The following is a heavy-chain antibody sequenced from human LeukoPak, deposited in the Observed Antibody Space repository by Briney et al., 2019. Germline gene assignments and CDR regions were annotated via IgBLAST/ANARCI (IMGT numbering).Heavy chain of an antibody. D-gene: IGHD6-13*01. J-gene: IGHJ4*02. CDR2: IYYSGST. CDR3: AREGVAAAGKLDY. V-gene: IGHV4-59*01. Sequence: SETLSLTCTVSGGAIGSYYWSWIRQPPGKGLEWIGYIYYSGSTNYNPSLKSRVTISLDTSKNQFSMNLISVTAADTAVYYCAREGVAAAGKLDYWGQGTLVTVSS. CDR1: GGAIGSYY.